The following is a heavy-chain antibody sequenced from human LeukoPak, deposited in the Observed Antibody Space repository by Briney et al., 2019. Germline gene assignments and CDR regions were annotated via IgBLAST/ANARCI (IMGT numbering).Heavy chain of an antibody. D-gene: IGHD5-18*01. CDR2: INPNSGGT. CDR3: ARMGSPATAMVTP. V-gene: IGHV1-2*02. J-gene: IGHJ5*02. Sequence: ASVKVSCKASGYTFTGYYMHRVRQAPGQGLEWMGWINPNSGGTNYAQKFQGRVTMTRDTSISTAYMELSRLRSDDTAVYYCARMGSPATAMVTPWGQGTLVTVSS. CDR1: GYTFTGYY.